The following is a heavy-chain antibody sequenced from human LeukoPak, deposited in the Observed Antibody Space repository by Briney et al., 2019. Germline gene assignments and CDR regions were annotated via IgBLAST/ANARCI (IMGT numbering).Heavy chain of an antibody. CDR1: GASISSSSYY. J-gene: IGHJ4*02. CDR3: ARQNYYDSSGYINYFDH. Sequence: SETLSLTCTVSGASISSSSYYWGWIRQPPGRGLEWIGSIYYSGSTYYNPSLKSRVTISVDTSKNQFSLKLSSVTAADTAVFYCARQNYYDSSGYINYFDHWGLGTLVTVSS. V-gene: IGHV4-39*01. D-gene: IGHD3-22*01. CDR2: IYYSGST.